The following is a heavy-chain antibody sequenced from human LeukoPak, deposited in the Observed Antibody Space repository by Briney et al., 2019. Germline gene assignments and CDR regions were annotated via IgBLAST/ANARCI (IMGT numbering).Heavy chain of an antibody. J-gene: IGHJ4*02. CDR3: ARRRKRGFDY. Sequence: SETLSLTCTVSGGSISSSSYYWGWIRQPPGKGLEWIGSICYSGSTYYNPSLKSRVTISVDTSKNQFSLKLSSVTAADTAVYYCARRRKRGFDYWGQGTLVTVSS. V-gene: IGHV4-39*01. D-gene: IGHD1-14*01. CDR1: GGSISSSSYY. CDR2: ICYSGST.